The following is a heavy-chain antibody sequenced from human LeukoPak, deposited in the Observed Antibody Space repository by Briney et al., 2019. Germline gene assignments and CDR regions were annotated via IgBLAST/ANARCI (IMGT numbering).Heavy chain of an antibody. CDR1: GFTFSSYW. CDR2: IKQDESEK. CDR3: AREQEMGATTFDP. D-gene: IGHD1-26*01. Sequence: GGSLRLSCAASGFTFSSYWMSWVRQAPGKGLEWVANIKQDESEKYYVGSVQGRFTISRDNAKNSLYLQMNSLRAEDTAVYYCAREQEMGATTFDPWGQGTLVTVSS. J-gene: IGHJ5*02. V-gene: IGHV3-7*01.